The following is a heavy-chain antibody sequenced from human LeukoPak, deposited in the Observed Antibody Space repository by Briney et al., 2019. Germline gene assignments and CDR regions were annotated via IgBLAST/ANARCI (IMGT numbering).Heavy chain of an antibody. CDR2: INPNSGGT. CDR3: ARDIKGYYAFWSGYTTEPYYFDY. V-gene: IGHV1-2*02. J-gene: IGHJ4*02. Sequence: GASVKVSCKASGYTFTGYYMHWVRQAPGQGLEWMGWINPNSGGTNYAQKFQGRVTMTRDTSISTAYMELSRLRSDDTAVYYCARDIKGYYAFWSGYTTEPYYFDYWGQGTLVTVSS. CDR1: GYTFTGYY. D-gene: IGHD3-3*01.